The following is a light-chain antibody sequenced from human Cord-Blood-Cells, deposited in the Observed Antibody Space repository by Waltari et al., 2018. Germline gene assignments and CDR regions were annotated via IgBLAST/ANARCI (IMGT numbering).Light chain of an antibody. Sequence: IQLTQSPFSLSASVGDRVTITCRASQGISSYLAWYQQKPGKAPKLLIYAASTLQSGVPSRFSGSGSGTDFTLTISSLQPEDFATYYCQQLTLFGQGTKLEIK. CDR3: QQLTL. V-gene: IGKV1-9*01. CDR2: AAS. CDR1: QGISSY. J-gene: IGKJ2*01.